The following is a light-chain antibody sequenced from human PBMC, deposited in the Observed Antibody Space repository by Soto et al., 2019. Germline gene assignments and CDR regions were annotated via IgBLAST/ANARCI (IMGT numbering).Light chain of an antibody. Sequence: EIVLTQSPGTLSLSPGERATLSCRASQTVGSSYLAWYQQKPGQAPSLLIYGTSSRATGIPDRFSGSGSGTDFTLTISRLEPEDFAVYYCQQYGSTPRFTFGPGTKVDIK. J-gene: IGKJ3*01. CDR3: QQYGSTPRFT. CDR2: GTS. CDR1: QTVGSSY. V-gene: IGKV3-20*01.